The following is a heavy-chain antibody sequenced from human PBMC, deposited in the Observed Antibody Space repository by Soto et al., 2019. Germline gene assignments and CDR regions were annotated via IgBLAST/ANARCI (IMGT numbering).Heavy chain of an antibody. V-gene: IGHV3-66*01. D-gene: IGHD4-17*01. Sequence: EVQLVESWGGLVQPGGSLRLSCAASGFTVSSNYMSWVRQAPGKGLELVSIIYGGGRTNYADSVKARFTVSRDNYKNTLYLQMKSLRAEDTAMYYCCGPSTVTINWFFDLWGRGTLVTVSS. CDR1: GFTVSSNY. J-gene: IGHJ2*01. CDR2: IYGGGRT. CDR3: CGPSTVTINWFFDL.